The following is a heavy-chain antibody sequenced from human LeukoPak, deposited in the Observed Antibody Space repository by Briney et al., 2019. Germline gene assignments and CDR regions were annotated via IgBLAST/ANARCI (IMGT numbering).Heavy chain of an antibody. Sequence: SDTLSLTCTVSGGSIRDYYWSWIRQPAGKRLEWIGRLYTGGSTTYNPSLKSRVTISVDRSRNQFSLKLSSVTAADTAVYYCTGGAYDPDYFDYWGQGTLVAVSS. V-gene: IGHV4-4*07. D-gene: IGHD3-22*01. CDR1: GGSIRDYY. CDR2: LYTGGST. J-gene: IGHJ4*02. CDR3: TGGAYDPDYFDY.